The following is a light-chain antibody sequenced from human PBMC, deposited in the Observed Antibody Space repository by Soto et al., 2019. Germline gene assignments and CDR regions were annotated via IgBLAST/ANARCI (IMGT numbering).Light chain of an antibody. CDR1: SSEFGEYNY. V-gene: IGLV2-8*01. Sequence: QSVLTQPPSASGSPGQSVTISCTGTSSEFGEYNYVSWYQQHPGKAPKLLIYDVNKRPSGVPDRFSGSKSGNTASLTVSGLQAEDEGHYYCSAYAGTSSLLFGGGTKLTVL. CDR2: DVN. CDR3: SAYAGTSSLL. J-gene: IGLJ2*01.